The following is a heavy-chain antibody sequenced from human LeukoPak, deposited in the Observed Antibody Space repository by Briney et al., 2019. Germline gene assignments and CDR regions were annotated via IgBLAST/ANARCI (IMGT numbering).Heavy chain of an antibody. CDR3: AKGYCSSTSCYYYYYMDV. CDR1: GFTFSSYG. J-gene: IGHJ6*03. V-gene: IGHV3-33*06. Sequence: GSLRLSCAASGFTFSSYGMHWVRQAPGKGLEWVAVIWYGGSNKYYADSVKGRFTISRDNSKNTLYLQMNSLRAEDTAVYYCAKGYCSSTSCYYYYYMDVWGKGTTVTVSS. D-gene: IGHD2-2*01. CDR2: IWYGGSNK.